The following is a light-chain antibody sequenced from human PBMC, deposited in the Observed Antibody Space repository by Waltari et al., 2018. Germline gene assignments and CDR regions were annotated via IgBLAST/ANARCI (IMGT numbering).Light chain of an antibody. CDR1: QSVSRK. Sequence: EIVMTQSPATVSVSPGERSTLSGRASQSVSRKLAWYQQKPGQAPRLLVYGASTRATGIPARFSGSGSGTEYTLTISSLQSEDFAVYYCQQYDNWPLTFGGGTKVEIK. CDR2: GAS. CDR3: QQYDNWPLT. V-gene: IGKV3-15*01. J-gene: IGKJ4*01.